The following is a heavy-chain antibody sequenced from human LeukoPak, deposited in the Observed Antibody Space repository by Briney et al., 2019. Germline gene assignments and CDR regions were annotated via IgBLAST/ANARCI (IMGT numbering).Heavy chain of an antibody. V-gene: IGHV3-21*01. J-gene: IGHJ5*02. D-gene: IGHD4-11*01. Sequence: GGSLRLSCATSGFTFSIYAMNWVRQAPGKGLEWVSSISSSSSYIYYADSVKGRFTISRDNAKNSLYLQMNSLRAEDTAVYYCARDPLTTVILNWFDPWGQGTLVTVSS. CDR3: ARDPLTTVILNWFDP. CDR1: GFTFSIYA. CDR2: ISSSSSYI.